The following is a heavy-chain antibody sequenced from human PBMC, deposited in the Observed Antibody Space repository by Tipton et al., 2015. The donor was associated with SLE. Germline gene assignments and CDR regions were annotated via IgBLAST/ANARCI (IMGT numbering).Heavy chain of an antibody. Sequence: TLSLTCAVSGGSISSGGYSWSWIRQPPGKGLEWIGYIYHSGSTYYNPSLKSRVTISVDTSKNQFSLKLSSVTAADTAVYYCARKVNGQRWLQWGAFDIWGQGTMVTAAS. CDR3: ARKVNGQRWLQWGAFDI. CDR1: GGSISSGGYS. J-gene: IGHJ3*02. D-gene: IGHD5-24*01. V-gene: IGHV4-30-2*02. CDR2: IYHSGST.